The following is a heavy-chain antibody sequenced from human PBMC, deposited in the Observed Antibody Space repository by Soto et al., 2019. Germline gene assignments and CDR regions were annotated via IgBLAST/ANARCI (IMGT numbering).Heavy chain of an antibody. CDR3: ARSITMVRGVIRPGCLDV. V-gene: IGHV3-21*01. CDR2: ISSSSSYI. CDR1: GFTFSSYS. Sequence: PGGSLRLSCAASGFTFSSYSMNWARQAPGKWLEWVSSISSSSSYIYYADSVKGRFTISRDNAKNSLYLQMNGLRAEDTAVYYCARSITMVRGVIRPGCLDVWGQGTTVTVSS. J-gene: IGHJ6*02. D-gene: IGHD3-10*01.